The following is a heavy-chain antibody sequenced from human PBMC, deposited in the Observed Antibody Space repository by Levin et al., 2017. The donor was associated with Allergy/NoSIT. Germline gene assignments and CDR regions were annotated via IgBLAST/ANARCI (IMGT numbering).Heavy chain of an antibody. J-gene: IGHJ3*02. CDR1: GYSFTSYW. D-gene: IGHD6-19*01. CDR3: ARDGTIAVAETNAFDI. Sequence: GESLKISCKGSGYSFTSYWIGWVGQMPGKGLEWMGIIYPGDSDTRYSPSFQGQVTISADKSISTAYLQWSSLKASDTAMYYCARDGTIAVAETNAFDIWGQGTMVTVSS. CDR2: IYPGDSDT. V-gene: IGHV5-51*01.